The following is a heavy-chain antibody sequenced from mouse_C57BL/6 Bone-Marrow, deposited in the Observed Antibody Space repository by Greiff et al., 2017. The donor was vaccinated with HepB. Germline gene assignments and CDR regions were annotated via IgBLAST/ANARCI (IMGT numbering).Heavy chain of an antibody. CDR2: INPSTGGT. Sequence: EVKLVESGPELVKPGASVKISCKASGYSFTGYYMNWVKQSPEKSLEWIGEINPSTGGTTYNQKFKAKATLTVDKSSSTAYMQLKSLTSEDSAVYYCATWVGSSYADYWGQGTTLTVSS. CDR3: ATWVGSSYADY. CDR1: GYSFTGYY. D-gene: IGHD1-1*01. V-gene: IGHV1-42*01. J-gene: IGHJ2*01.